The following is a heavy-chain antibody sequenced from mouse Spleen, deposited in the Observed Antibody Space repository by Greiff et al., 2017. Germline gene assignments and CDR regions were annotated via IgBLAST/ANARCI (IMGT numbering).Heavy chain of an antibody. CDR2: IYPGDGDT. D-gene: IGHD1-1*01. Sequence: VQLQQSGPELVKPGASVKISCKASGYAFSSSWMNWVKQRPGKGLEWIGRIYPGDGDTNYNEKFKGKATLTADKSSSTAYMQLSSLTSEDSAVYFCARWGYGSSYYFDYWGQGTTLTVSS. V-gene: IGHV1-82*01. CDR1: GYAFSSSW. CDR3: ARWGYGSSYYFDY. J-gene: IGHJ2*01.